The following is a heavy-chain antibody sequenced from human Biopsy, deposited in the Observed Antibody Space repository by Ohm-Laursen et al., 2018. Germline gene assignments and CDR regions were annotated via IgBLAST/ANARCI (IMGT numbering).Heavy chain of an antibody. CDR3: ARDRNYGTESYYSHYNMDV. D-gene: IGHD3-10*01. V-gene: IGHV3-33*08. Sequence: SLRLSCSASGFTFSSYGFHWVRQAPGKGLEWVAVIWHDGSNKYSADSVKGRFSISRENSKNKVYLQMNSLGAADTAVYYCARDRNYGTESYYSHYNMDVWGQGTTVSVSS. J-gene: IGHJ6*02. CDR1: GFTFSSYG. CDR2: IWHDGSNK.